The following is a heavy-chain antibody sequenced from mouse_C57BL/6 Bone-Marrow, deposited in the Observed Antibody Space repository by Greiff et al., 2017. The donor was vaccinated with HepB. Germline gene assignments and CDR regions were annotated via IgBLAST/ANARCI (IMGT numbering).Heavy chain of an antibody. J-gene: IGHJ3*01. CDR1: GYTFTDYY. CDR2: INPYNGGT. V-gene: IGHV1-19*01. D-gene: IGHD2-4*01. CDR3: ARDGGLRRGFAY. Sequence: EVQLQQSGPVLVKPGASVKMSCKASGYTFTDYYMNWVKQSHGKSLEWIGVINPYNGGTSYNQKFKGKATLTVDKSSSTAYMELNSLTSEDSAVYYFARDGGLRRGFAYWGQGTLVTVSA.